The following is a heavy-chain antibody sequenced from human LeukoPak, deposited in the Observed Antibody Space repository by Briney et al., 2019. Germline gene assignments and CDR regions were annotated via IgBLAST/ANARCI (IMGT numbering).Heavy chain of an antibody. J-gene: IGHJ5*02. CDR3: ARLDILVPRAVEWFDP. CDR1: GDSIGTKY. Sequence: SETLSLTCTVSGDSIGTKYWSWIRRPAGRGLELIGRISSIGTTDYSPSLKGRATMSLDTSKNQFSLSLRSVTAADTAVYYCARLDILVPRAVEWFDPWGQGTLVIVSS. V-gene: IGHV4-4*07. D-gene: IGHD3-9*01. CDR2: ISSIGTT.